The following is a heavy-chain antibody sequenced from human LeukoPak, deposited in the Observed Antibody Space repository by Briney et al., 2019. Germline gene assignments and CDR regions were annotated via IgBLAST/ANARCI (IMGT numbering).Heavy chain of an antibody. D-gene: IGHD3-22*01. CDR2: ISYDGSNK. CDR1: GFTFSSYG. V-gene: IGHV3-30*18. CDR3: AKGGYYYDSSGFDY. Sequence: PGGSLRLSCAASGFTFSSYGMHWVRQAPGKGLEWVAVISYDGSNKYYADSVKGRFTISRDNSKNTLYLQMNSLRAEDTAVYHCAKGGYYYDSSGFDYWGQGTLVTVSS. J-gene: IGHJ4*02.